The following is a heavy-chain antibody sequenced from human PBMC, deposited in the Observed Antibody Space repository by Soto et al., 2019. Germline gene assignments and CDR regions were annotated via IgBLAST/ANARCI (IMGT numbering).Heavy chain of an antibody. CDR3: AKAEYCSGGSCPDY. V-gene: IGHV3-23*01. D-gene: IGHD2-15*01. CDR1: GFTFSGYW. CDR2: INENGGST. J-gene: IGHJ4*02. Sequence: GGSLRLSCAASGFTFSGYWMSWVRQAPGKGLEWVSNINENGGSTYYADSVKGRFTISRDNSKNTLYLQMNSLRAEDTAVYYCAKAEYCSGGSCPDYWGQGTLVTVSS.